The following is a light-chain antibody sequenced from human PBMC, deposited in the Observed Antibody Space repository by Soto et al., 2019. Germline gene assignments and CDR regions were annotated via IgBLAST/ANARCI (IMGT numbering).Light chain of an antibody. J-gene: IGKJ1*01. CDR2: GAS. CDR1: QSLSNNIY. Sequence: ENVVTNSPGTLSLSTGERATLSCRASQSLSNNIYLAWYQQKPGQAPRLLIYGASSRATGIPNRFSGSGSGTDFTLTISRLEPEDFVVYYCKVYGNPPQTFGQGTKVDIK. CDR3: KVYGNPPQT. V-gene: IGKV3-20*01.